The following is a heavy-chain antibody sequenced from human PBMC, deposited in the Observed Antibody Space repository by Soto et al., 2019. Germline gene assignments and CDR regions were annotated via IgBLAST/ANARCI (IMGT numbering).Heavy chain of an antibody. V-gene: IGHV1-3*01. J-gene: IGHJ6*02. CDR3: AGAGNESWSGYGTET. Sequence: ASVNISCKASGDTYTSYALPWVRQAPGQRLEWMGWINAGNGSTKYSQKFQGRVTITRGTSASTAYMELSSLRSEDTAVYYCAGAGNESWSGYGTETWGQGTTVPVS. CDR1: GDTYTSYA. D-gene: IGHD3-3*01. CDR2: INAGNGST.